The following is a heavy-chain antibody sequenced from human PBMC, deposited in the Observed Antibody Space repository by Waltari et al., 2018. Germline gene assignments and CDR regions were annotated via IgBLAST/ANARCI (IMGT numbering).Heavy chain of an antibody. CDR1: RAHITEPY. V-gene: IGHV1-2*02. Sequence: LLQSGAEVLKPGASVKVPCSVSRAHITEPYLHWIRQAPGQGLEWMGWINPNGGATHYAQKFRGRITVTWDTSMTTSHMGLSGLRSDDTAVYYCAREYCGGECRLFDFWGQGSLVTVSS. D-gene: IGHD2-21*01. CDR3: AREYCGGECRLFDF. J-gene: IGHJ4*02. CDR2: INPNGGAT.